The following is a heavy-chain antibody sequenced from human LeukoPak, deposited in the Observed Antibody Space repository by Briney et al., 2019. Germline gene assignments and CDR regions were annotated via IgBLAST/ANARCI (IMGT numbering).Heavy chain of an antibody. Sequence: GSSVKVSCKASGGTFSSYAISWVRQAPGQGLEWMGWIIPIFGTANYAQKFQGRVTITTDESTSTAYMELSSLRSEDTAVYYCARGAQLRYFDWLLFGWGQGTMVSVSS. D-gene: IGHD3-9*01. CDR1: GGTFSSYA. V-gene: IGHV1-69*05. CDR3: ARGAQLRYFDWLLFG. J-gene: IGHJ4*02. CDR2: IIPIFGTA.